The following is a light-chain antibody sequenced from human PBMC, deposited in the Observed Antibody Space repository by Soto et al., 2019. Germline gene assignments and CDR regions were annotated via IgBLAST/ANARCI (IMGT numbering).Light chain of an antibody. Sequence: ELVMTQSPATLSVAPGERATLSCRASQSISTCLAWYQQKPGQAPRLLIYGASTMATGIPARFSGSGSGTEFSLLISSLQSEDFAVYYCQQYNNWHRTFGQGTKVDIK. CDR3: QQYNNWHRT. CDR1: QSISTC. V-gene: IGKV3-15*01. CDR2: GAS. J-gene: IGKJ1*01.